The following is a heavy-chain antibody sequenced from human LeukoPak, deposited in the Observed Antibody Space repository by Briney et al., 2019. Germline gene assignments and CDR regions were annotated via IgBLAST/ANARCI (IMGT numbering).Heavy chain of an antibody. CDR3: ARGFAPAYNFGVFDY. Sequence: GRSLRLSCAASGFTFSSYGRHWVRQAPGKGLEWVSLLYTGGETNYADSVKGRFTISRDTSKNTVSLHMSSLRAEDTAVYYCARGFAPAYNFGVFDYWGQGTLVTVSS. CDR1: GFTFSSYG. CDR2: LYTGGET. D-gene: IGHD5-18*01. V-gene: IGHV3-NL1*01. J-gene: IGHJ4*02.